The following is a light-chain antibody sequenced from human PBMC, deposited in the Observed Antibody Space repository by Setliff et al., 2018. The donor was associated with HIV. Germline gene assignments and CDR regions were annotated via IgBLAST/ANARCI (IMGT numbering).Light chain of an antibody. Sequence: QSVLAQPPSASGSPGQSVTISCTGTSSDVGGYNYVSWYQQHPGKAPKLIIYDVNYRPSGVSNRFSGSKSGSTASLTISGLQAEDEADYYCSSYTSSTPLYVFGTGTKVTVL. CDR2: DVN. CDR3: SSYTSSTPLYV. CDR1: SSDVGGYNY. V-gene: IGLV2-14*01. J-gene: IGLJ1*01.